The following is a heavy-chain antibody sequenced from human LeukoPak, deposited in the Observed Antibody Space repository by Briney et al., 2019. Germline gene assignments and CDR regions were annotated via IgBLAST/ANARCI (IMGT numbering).Heavy chain of an antibody. CDR1: GGSISSYY. D-gene: IGHD3-3*01. V-gene: IGHV4-59*01. CDR2: IYYSGST. J-gene: IGHJ6*04. CDR3: ARDVTYYDYDV. Sequence: PSETLSLTCTVSGGSISSYYWSWIRQPPGKGLEWIGYIYYSGSTNYNPSLKSRVTISVDTSKNQFSLKLSSVTAADTAVYYCARDVTYYDYDVWGKGTTVTVSS.